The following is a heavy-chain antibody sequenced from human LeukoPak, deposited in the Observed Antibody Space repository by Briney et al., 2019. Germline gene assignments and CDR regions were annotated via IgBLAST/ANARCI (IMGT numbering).Heavy chain of an antibody. V-gene: IGHV3-53*01. CDR1: GFTVSSNY. CDR2: IYSGGST. J-gene: IGHJ4*02. D-gene: IGHD4-11*01. CDR3: ARDRGDYSNYRGFDY. Sequence: GGSLRLSCAASGFTVSSNYMSWVRQAPGKGLEWVSVIYSGGSTYYADSVKGRFTISRDNAKNSLYLQMNSLRAEDTALYHCARDRGDYSNYRGFDYWGQGTLVTVSS.